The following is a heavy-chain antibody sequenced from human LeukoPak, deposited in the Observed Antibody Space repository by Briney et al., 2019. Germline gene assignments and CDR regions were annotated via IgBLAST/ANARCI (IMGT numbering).Heavy chain of an antibody. CDR1: GFTFGAYA. CDR3: AKFGVAAADST. Sequence: GGSLRLSCVASGFTFGAYAMHWVRQAPGKGLEWVAFTRYDGREKYYADSVKGRFTISRDNSKNTLYLQMNSLRVEDTAVYYCAKFGVAAADSTWGQGTLVTVSS. D-gene: IGHD6-13*01. V-gene: IGHV3-30*02. CDR2: TRYDGREK. J-gene: IGHJ5*02.